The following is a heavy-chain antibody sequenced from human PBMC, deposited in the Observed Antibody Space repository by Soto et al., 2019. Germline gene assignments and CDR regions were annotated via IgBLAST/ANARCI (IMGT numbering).Heavy chain of an antibody. D-gene: IGHD3-3*01. CDR1: GFTFSSYA. CDR2: ISGSGGST. CDR3: AKDQGYDFWSGNIFDY. J-gene: IGHJ4*02. V-gene: IGHV3-23*01. Sequence: PRGSLRLSCAASGFTFSSYAMSWVRQAPGKGLEWVSAISGSGGSTYYADSVKGRFTISRDNSKNTLYLQMNSPRAEDTAVYYCAKDQGYDFWSGNIFDYWGQGTLVIVSS.